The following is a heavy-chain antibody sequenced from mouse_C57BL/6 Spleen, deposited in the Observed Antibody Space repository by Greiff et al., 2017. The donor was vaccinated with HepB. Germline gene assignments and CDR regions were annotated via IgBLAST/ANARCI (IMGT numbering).Heavy chain of an antibody. Sequence: EVKLMESGGGLVKPGGSLKLSCAASGFTFSSYAMSWVRQTPEKRLEWVATISDGGSYTYYPDNVKGRFTISRDNAKNNLYLQMSHLKSEDTAMYYCAKEEGDYYAMDYWGQGTSVTVSS. CDR2: ISDGGSYT. CDR1: GFTFSSYA. V-gene: IGHV5-4*01. J-gene: IGHJ4*01. CDR3: AKEEGDYYAMDY.